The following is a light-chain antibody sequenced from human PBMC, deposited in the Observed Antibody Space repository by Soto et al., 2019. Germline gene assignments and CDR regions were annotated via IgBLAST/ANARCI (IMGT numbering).Light chain of an antibody. CDR1: QSVSDMY. CDR2: AS. V-gene: IGKV3-20*01. CDR3: QHYGTSAL. Sequence: EIVLTQSPGTLSLSPGERATLSCRASQSVSDMYLAWYQQKPGQAPRLLIYASTRATGIPDRFSGSGSGTDFTLTISRVEPEDFVVYFCQHYGTSALFGPGTKVDIK. J-gene: IGKJ3*01.